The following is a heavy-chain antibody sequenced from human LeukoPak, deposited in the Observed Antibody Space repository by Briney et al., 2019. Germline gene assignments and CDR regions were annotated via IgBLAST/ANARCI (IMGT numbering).Heavy chain of an antibody. Sequence: GASVKVSCKASGYTFTGYYMHWVRQAPGQGLEWMGWVNPNSGSTNYAQKFQGRVTMTRDTSISTAYMDLSSLRSDDTAVYYCARVGFERPRSSITVVRGVIRPNAFDLWGQGTMVTVSS. V-gene: IGHV1-2*02. CDR1: GYTFTGYY. CDR2: VNPNSGST. CDR3: ARVGFERPRSSITVVRGVIRPNAFDL. J-gene: IGHJ3*01. D-gene: IGHD3-10*01.